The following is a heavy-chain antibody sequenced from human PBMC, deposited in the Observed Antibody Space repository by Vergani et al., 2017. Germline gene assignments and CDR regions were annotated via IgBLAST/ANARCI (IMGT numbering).Heavy chain of an antibody. CDR2: MNPNSGNT. CDR1: GYTFTSYD. V-gene: IGHV1-8*01. D-gene: IGHD4-11*01. CDR3: ARGRINAIRNYVGFDY. J-gene: IGHJ4*02. Sequence: QVQLVQSGAEVKKPGASVKVSCKASGYTFTSYDINWVRQATGQGLEWMGWMNPNSGNTGYAQKFQGRVTMTRNTSISTAYMELSNLRSEDTAVYYCARGRINAIRNYVGFDYWGQGTLVTVSS.